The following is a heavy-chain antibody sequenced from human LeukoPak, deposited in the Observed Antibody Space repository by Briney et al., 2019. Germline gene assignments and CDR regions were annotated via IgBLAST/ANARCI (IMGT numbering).Heavy chain of an antibody. D-gene: IGHD2-15*01. V-gene: IGHV4-59*11. CDR1: GDSISSHY. Sequence: KPSETLSLTCTVSGDSISSHYWSWIRQPPGKGLEWIGYIYYSGSTNYNPSLKSRVTISVDTSKNQFSLKLSSVTAADTAVYYCARCSAGRVSPFDPWGQGTLVTVSS. CDR3: ARCSAGRVSPFDP. J-gene: IGHJ5*02. CDR2: IYYSGST.